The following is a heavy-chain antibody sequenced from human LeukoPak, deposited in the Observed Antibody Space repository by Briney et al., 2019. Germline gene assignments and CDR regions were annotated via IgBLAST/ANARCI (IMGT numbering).Heavy chain of an antibody. D-gene: IGHD3-10*01. CDR3: TTDPGALLWIGELLVDF. Sequence: GGSLRLSRAASGFTLSNAWMSWVGQAPGKGLEWVGRIKSKTDGGTTDYAAPVKGRFTISRDDSSNTLYLQMNSLKTEDTAVYYCTTDPGALLWIGELLVDFGGQGNLVTVSS. CDR1: GFTLSNAW. J-gene: IGHJ4*02. V-gene: IGHV3-15*01. CDR2: IKSKTDGGTT.